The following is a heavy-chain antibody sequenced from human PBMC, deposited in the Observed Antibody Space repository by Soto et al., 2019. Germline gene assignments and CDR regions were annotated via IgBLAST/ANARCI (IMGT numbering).Heavy chain of an antibody. D-gene: IGHD1-26*01. CDR2: INHSGST. V-gene: IGHV4-34*02. J-gene: IGHJ3*02. CDR1: GGSFSGYY. CDR3: ARGRQGSSDASDI. Sequence: QVQLQQWGAGLLKPSETLSLTCAVYGGSFSGYYWSWMRQAPGKGLEWIGEINHSGSTNYNPSLKSRVTISVDTSKNQFSLKLTSLTAADTAVYYCARGRQGSSDASDIWGQGTMVTVSS.